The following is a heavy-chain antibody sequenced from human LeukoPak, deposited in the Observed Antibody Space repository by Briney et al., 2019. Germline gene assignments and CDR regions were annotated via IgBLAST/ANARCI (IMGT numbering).Heavy chain of an antibody. CDR2: IKSKTDGGTT. D-gene: IGHD3-10*01. J-gene: IGHJ4*02. V-gene: IGHV3-15*01. CDR3: AKDLYFNYGSGSPPF. Sequence: GGSLRLSCAASGFTFSNAWMSWVRQAPGKGLEWVGRIKSKTDGGTTDYAAPVKGRFTISRDDSKNTLYLQMNGLRAEDTAVYYCAKDLYFNYGSGSPPFGGQGTLVTVSS. CDR1: GFTFSNAW.